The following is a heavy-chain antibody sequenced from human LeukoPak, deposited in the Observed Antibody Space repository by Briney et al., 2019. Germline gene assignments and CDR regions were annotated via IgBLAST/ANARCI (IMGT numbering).Heavy chain of an antibody. Sequence: SEPESLPCSVSGHSISSGIYFWRSVRKPPGEGLGWNGGIYYSGNAYYNPSLKSRVTISVDTSKNQLSLKLNSVTAADTAVYYCARHVRQQLPPKAFDYWGQGALVTVSS. CDR1: GHSISSGIYF. CDR2: IYYSGNA. J-gene: IGHJ4*02. D-gene: IGHD6-13*01. CDR3: ARHVRQQLPPKAFDY. V-gene: IGHV4-39*01.